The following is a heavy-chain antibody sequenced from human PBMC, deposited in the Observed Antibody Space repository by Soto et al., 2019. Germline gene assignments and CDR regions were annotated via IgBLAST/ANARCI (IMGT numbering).Heavy chain of an antibody. CDR2: IDHSGYT. Sequence: QVQLQQWGAGLLKPSETLSLTCAXXXGSFSGXXXXXXXXXPGKGLEWIGEIDHSGYTNYNPSLKSRVTISVDTSKNQFSLRLTSVTAADTAVYYCARVRDWFDPWGQGTLVTVSS. CDR3: ARVRDWFDP. D-gene: IGHD3-3*01. V-gene: IGHV4-34*01. CDR1: XGSFSGXX. J-gene: IGHJ5*02.